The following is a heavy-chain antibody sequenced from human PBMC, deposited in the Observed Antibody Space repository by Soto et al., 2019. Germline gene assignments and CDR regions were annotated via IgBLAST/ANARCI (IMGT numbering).Heavy chain of an antibody. CDR2: ISYDGSNK. V-gene: IGHV3-30-3*01. CDR1: GFTFSSYA. Sequence: VGSLRLSCAASGFTFSSYAMHWVRQAPGKGLEWVAVISYDGSNKYYADSVKGRFTISRDNSKNTLYLQMDSLRAEDTAAYYCARDAIRGVIYSFDYWGQGTLVTVSS. CDR3: ARDAIRGVIYSFDY. J-gene: IGHJ4*02. D-gene: IGHD3-10*01.